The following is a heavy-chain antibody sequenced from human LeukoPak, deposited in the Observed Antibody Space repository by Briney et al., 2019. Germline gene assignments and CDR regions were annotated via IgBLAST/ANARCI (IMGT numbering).Heavy chain of an antibody. V-gene: IGHV3-21*01. CDR2: ISSSSSYI. D-gene: IGHD2-2*01. Sequence: GGSLRLSCAASGFTFSSYSMNWVRQAPGKGLEWVSSISSSSSYIYYADSVKGRFTISRDNAKNSLYLQMNSLRAEDTAVYYCARDLGYCSSTSCQAAFDIWGQGTMVTVSS. CDR3: ARDLGYCSSTSCQAAFDI. J-gene: IGHJ3*02. CDR1: GFTFSSYS.